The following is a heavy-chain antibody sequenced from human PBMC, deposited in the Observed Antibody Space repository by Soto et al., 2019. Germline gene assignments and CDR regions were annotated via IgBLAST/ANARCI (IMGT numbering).Heavy chain of an antibody. D-gene: IGHD6-13*01. CDR3: ARLDRSSSWGENPFDY. J-gene: IGHJ4*02. CDR1: GGSISSYY. V-gene: IGHV4-59*01. CDR2: IYYSGST. Sequence: SETLSLTCTVSGGSISSYYWSWIRQPPGKGLEWIGYIYYSGSTNYNPSLKSRVTISVDTSKNQFSLKLSSVTAADTAVYYCARLDRSSSWGENPFDYWGQGTLVTVSS.